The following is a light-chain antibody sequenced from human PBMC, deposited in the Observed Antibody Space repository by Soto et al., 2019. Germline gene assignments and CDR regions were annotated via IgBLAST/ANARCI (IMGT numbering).Light chain of an antibody. CDR3: CSYAGSSTSWL. Sequence: QSALTQPASVSGSPGQSITISCTGTSSDVGSYNLVSWYQQHPGKAPKLMIYEGSKRPSGVSDRFSGSKSGNTASLTISVLQAEDEAEYYCCSYAGSSTSWLFGGGTKVTVL. CDR2: EGS. CDR1: SSDVGSYNL. J-gene: IGLJ3*02. V-gene: IGLV2-23*01.